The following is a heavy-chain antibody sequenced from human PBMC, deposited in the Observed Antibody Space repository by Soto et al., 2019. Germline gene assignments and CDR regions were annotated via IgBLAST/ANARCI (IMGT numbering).Heavy chain of an antibody. CDR2: ISSSSSTI. D-gene: IGHD6-13*01. CDR3: ARHPERIAQIGWFDP. V-gene: IGHV3-48*01. Sequence: EVQLVESGGGLVQPGGSLRFSCAASGFTFSSYSMNWVRQAPGKGLEWVSYISSSSSTIYYADSVKGRFTISRDNAKNSLYLQMNSLRAEDTAVYYCARHPERIAQIGWFDPWGPGTLVTVSS. J-gene: IGHJ5*02. CDR1: GFTFSSYS.